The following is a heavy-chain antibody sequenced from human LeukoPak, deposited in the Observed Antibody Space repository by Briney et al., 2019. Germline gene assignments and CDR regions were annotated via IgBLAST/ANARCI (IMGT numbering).Heavy chain of an antibody. J-gene: IGHJ4*02. V-gene: IGHV3-23*01. Sequence: GGSLRLSCTASGFTFGDYAMSWVRQAPGKGLEWVSTIGGSGGTTYYADSVKGLFTISRDNSKNTLYLQMHSLRAEDTAVYYCARKAGYYYGSGDYWGQGTLVTVSS. CDR3: ARKAGYYYGSGDY. CDR2: IGGSGGTT. CDR1: GFTFGDYA. D-gene: IGHD3-10*01.